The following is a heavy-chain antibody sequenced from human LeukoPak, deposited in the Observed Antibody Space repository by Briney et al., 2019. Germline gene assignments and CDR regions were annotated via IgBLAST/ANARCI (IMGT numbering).Heavy chain of an antibody. Sequence: ASVKVSCKASGGTFSSYAISWVRQAPGQGLEWMGGIIPIFGTANYAQKFQGRVTITTDESTSTAYMELSSLRSEDTAVYYCASVATMDYYYYYMDVWGKGPRSPSP. D-gene: IGHD5-12*01. J-gene: IGHJ6*03. CDR3: ASVATMDYYYYYMDV. CDR1: GGTFSSYA. V-gene: IGHV1-69*05. CDR2: IIPIFGTA.